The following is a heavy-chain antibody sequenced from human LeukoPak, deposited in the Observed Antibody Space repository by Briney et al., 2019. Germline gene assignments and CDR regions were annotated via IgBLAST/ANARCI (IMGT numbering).Heavy chain of an antibody. CDR3: AKVKWGATDYFDY. D-gene: IGHD7-27*01. J-gene: IGHJ4*02. CDR2: ISGSGGST. Sequence: PGGSLRLSCAASGFTFSSYAMSWVRQAPGKGLKWVSAISGSGGSTYYADSVKGRFTISRDNSKNTLYLQMNSLRAEDTAVYYCAKVKWGATDYFDYWGQGTLVTVSS. CDR1: GFTFSSYA. V-gene: IGHV3-23*01.